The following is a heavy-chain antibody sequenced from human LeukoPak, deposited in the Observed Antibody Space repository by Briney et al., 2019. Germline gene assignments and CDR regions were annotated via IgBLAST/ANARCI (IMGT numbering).Heavy chain of an antibody. CDR2: FSGSSGTT. Sequence: PGGSLRLSCAASGFTFRSYSMGWVCHAPGKGLECVSTFSGSSGTTYYADSVKGRFTVSRDNSKNTLYLQMNSLRTEDTAIYYCAKHRNFGELSPFDSWGQGTLVTVSS. J-gene: IGHJ4*02. CDR1: GFTFRSYS. CDR3: AKHRNFGELSPFDS. V-gene: IGHV3-23*01. D-gene: IGHD3-10*01.